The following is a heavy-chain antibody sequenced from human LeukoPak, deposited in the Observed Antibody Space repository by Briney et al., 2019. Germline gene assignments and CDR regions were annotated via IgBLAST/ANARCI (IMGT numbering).Heavy chain of an antibody. V-gene: IGHV3-23*01. Sequence: GGSLRLSCAASGFTFSSYAMSWVRQAPGKGLEWVSTISATGGSTYYADSVKGRFTISRDNSKDTLYLQMNSLRAEDTAVYYCAKGGYSSGWRNYFDYWGQGTLVTVSS. J-gene: IGHJ4*02. CDR3: AKGGYSSGWRNYFDY. CDR2: ISATGGST. CDR1: GFTFSSYA. D-gene: IGHD6-19*01.